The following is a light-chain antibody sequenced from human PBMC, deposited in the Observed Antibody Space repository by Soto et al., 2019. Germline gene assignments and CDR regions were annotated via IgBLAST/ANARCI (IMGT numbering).Light chain of an antibody. V-gene: IGKV1-9*01. CDR2: GAS. CDR1: QGISSY. Sequence: DIQMTQSPPSLSASVGDRVTITCRASQGISSYLAWYQQKPGKAPKLLISGASALQSGVPSRFSGSGSGTDFTLTISSLQPEDFATYYCQQLNSHPLTFGGGTKVDIK. CDR3: QQLNSHPLT. J-gene: IGKJ4*01.